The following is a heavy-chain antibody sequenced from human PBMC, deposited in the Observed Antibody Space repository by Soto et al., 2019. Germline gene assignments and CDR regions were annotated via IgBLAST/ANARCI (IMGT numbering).Heavy chain of an antibody. CDR3: ARGRLGNWITFIVLMDYYSYSMDG. J-gene: IGHJ6*03. Sequence: GASVKVSCKASGYTFTSYDINWVQQATGQGLEWMGWMNPNSGNTGYAQKFQGRVTMTRNTSISTAYMELSSLRSEDTAVYYCARGRLGNWITFIVLMDYYSYSMDGCCKGTTVTVS. CDR2: MNPNSGNT. D-gene: IGHD2-8*01. CDR1: GYTFTSYD. V-gene: IGHV1-8*01.